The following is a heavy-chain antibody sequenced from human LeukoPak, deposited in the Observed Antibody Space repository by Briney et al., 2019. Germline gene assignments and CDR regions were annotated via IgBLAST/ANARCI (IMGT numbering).Heavy chain of an antibody. V-gene: IGHV4-4*07. D-gene: IGHD6-13*01. CDR2: IYSTGST. J-gene: IGHJ4*02. CDR1: GGSISSYY. CDR3: ARQIASAGTAGFDF. Sequence: SETLSLTCTVSGGSISSYYWSWIRQPAGKGLEWIGRIYSTGSTNYNTSLKSRVTMSVDTSKNQFSLRLRSVTAADTAVYYCARQIASAGTAGFDFWGQGALVTVSS.